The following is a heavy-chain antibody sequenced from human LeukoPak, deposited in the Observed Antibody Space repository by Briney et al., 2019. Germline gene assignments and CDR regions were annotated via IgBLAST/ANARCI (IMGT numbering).Heavy chain of an antibody. CDR3: ARGLLDGYTHPAAFDI. Sequence: PSETLSPTCTVSGGSISSYYWSWIRQTPGKGLEWIGYIYYSGSTNYNPSLKSRVTISVDTSKNQFSLKLSSVTAADTAVYYCARGLLDGYTHPAAFDIWGQGTMVTVSS. J-gene: IGHJ3*02. V-gene: IGHV4-59*01. CDR1: GGSISSYY. D-gene: IGHD5-24*01. CDR2: IYYSGST.